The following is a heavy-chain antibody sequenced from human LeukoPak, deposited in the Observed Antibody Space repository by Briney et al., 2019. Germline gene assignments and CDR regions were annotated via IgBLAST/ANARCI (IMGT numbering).Heavy chain of an antibody. Sequence: HSETLSLTCAVYGGSFSGYYWTWVRQTPGKGLEWIGEMNPSGKTNYNPSLRGRATISIDTSKNQFSLKLTYVTAADSAVYYCARVFDSWGQGTLVTVSS. V-gene: IGHV4-34*01. CDR1: GGSFSGYY. CDR2: MNPSGKT. J-gene: IGHJ4*02. CDR3: ARVFDS.